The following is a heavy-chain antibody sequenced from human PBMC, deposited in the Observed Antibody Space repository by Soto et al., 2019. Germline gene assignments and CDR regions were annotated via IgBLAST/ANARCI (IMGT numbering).Heavy chain of an antibody. CDR2: IWFDGSNK. CDR1: GFSFDSYV. CDR3: ARVNGDDIFDT. J-gene: IGHJ4*02. V-gene: IGHV3-33*01. Sequence: QVQLEESGGGVVQPGRSLRLSCTASGFSFDSYVMHWVRQAPGKGLEWVAVIWFDGSNKHYADSVKGRFTISRDNSKNTLYLQMNHLRAEDTAVYYCARVNGDDIFDTWGQGALVTVSS. D-gene: IGHD4-17*01.